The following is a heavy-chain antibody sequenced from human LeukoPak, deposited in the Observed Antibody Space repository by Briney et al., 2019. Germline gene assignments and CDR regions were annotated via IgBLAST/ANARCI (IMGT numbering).Heavy chain of an antibody. CDR3: ARIAARRGNWFDP. J-gene: IGHJ5*02. Sequence: ASVKVSCKASGYTFTGYYMHWVRQAPGQGLEWMGWINPNSGGTNYAQKFQGRVTMTRGTSISTAYMELSRLRSDDTAVYYCARIAARRGNWFDPWGQGTLVTVSS. CDR1: GYTFTGYY. D-gene: IGHD6-6*01. V-gene: IGHV1-2*02. CDR2: INPNSGGT.